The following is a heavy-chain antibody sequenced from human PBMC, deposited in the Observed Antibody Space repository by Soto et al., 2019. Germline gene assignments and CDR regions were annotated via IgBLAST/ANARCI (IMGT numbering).Heavy chain of an antibody. D-gene: IGHD3-10*01. V-gene: IGHV1-18*01. J-gene: IGHJ6*02. Sequence: ASVKVSCKASGGTFSSYAISLVRQAPGQGLEWLGWISTYTGTTDYAQNLQGRLTMTTDTSTTTAYMELRSLRSDDTAVYYCARDYYGSGAPDHYGLDVWVQGTTVTVSS. CDR2: ISTYTGTT. CDR3: ARDYYGSGAPDHYGLDV. CDR1: GGTFSSYA.